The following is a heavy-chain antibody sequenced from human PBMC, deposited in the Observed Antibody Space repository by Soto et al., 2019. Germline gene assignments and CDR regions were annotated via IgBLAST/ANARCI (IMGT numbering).Heavy chain of an antibody. Sequence: PSETLSLTCTVSGGSISSYYWSWIRQPPGKGLEWIGYIYYSGSTNYNPSLKSRVTISVDTSKNQFSLKLSSVTAADTAVYYCRWALDCSSSSCIDYWGQGTLVTVSS. CDR2: IYYSGST. CDR3: RWALDCSSSSCIDY. D-gene: IGHD2-2*01. J-gene: IGHJ4*02. CDR1: GGSISSYY. V-gene: IGHV4-59*08.